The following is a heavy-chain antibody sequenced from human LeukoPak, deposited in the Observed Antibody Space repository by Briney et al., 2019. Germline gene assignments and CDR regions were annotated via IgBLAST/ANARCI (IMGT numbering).Heavy chain of an antibody. D-gene: IGHD5-18*01. CDR3: ARLSYSYGPDY. J-gene: IGHJ4*02. Sequence: PSETLSLTCTVSGGSISSYCWSWIRQPPGKGLEWIGYIYYSGSTNYNPSLKSRVTISVDTSKNQFSLKLSSVTAADTAVYYCARLSYSYGPDYWGQGTLVTVSS. V-gene: IGHV4-59*01. CDR2: IYYSGST. CDR1: GGSISSYC.